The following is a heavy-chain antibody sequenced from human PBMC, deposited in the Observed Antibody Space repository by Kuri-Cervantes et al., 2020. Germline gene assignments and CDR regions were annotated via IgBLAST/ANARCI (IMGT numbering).Heavy chain of an antibody. V-gene: IGHV1-2*02. D-gene: IGHD3-22*01. Sequence: ASVKVSCKASGGTFSSYAINWVRQAPGQGLEWMGWINPNSGGTNYAQKFQGRVTMTRDTSISTAYMELSRLRSDDTAVYYCASLYYDSSGYPLFDYWGQGTLVTVSS. CDR3: ASLYYDSSGYPLFDY. CDR2: INPNSGGT. CDR1: GGTFSSYA. J-gene: IGHJ4*02.